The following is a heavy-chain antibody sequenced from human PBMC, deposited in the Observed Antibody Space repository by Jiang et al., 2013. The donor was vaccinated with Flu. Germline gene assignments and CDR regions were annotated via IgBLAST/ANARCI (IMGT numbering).Heavy chain of an antibody. CDR2: ISWNSGSI. V-gene: IGHV3-9*01. J-gene: IGHJ4*02. Sequence: LVQPGRSLRLSCAASGFTFDDYAMHWVRQAPGKGLEWVSGISWNSGSIGYADSVKGRFTISRDNAKNSLYLQMNSLRAEDTALYYCAKDIQSWGQGTLVTVSS. CDR3: AKDIQS. CDR1: GFTFDDYA.